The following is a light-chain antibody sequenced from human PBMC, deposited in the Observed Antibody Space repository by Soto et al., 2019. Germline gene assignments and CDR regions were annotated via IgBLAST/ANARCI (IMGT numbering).Light chain of an antibody. V-gene: IGKV3-11*01. CDR2: DTS. CDR1: QHVSLY. CDR3: QQRSNWPPSIT. J-gene: IGKJ5*01. Sequence: IVLTHSPTTLSFSVGHASTLSCRASQHVSLYLAWYQQKPGQAPSLLIFDTSRRATGIPARFSGSGSGTDFTLTISSIEPEDFAVYYCQQRSNWPPSITFGQGTRLEI.